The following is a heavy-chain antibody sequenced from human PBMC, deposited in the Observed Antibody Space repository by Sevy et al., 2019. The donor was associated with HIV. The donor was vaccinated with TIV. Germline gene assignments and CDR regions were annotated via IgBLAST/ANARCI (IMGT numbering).Heavy chain of an antibody. Sequence: GGSLRLSCAASGFTFSDYYMSWIRQAPGKGLEWVSYISSSGSTIYYADSVKGRFTISRDNAKNSLYLQMNSLRAEDTAVHYCARDHDGYYGSGSKYYYGMDVWGQGTTVTVSS. CDR2: ISSSGSTI. D-gene: IGHD3-10*01. V-gene: IGHV3-11*01. CDR3: ARDHDGYYGSGSKYYYGMDV. J-gene: IGHJ6*02. CDR1: GFTFSDYY.